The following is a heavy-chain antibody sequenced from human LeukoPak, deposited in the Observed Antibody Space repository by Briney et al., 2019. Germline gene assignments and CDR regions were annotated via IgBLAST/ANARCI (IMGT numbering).Heavy chain of an antibody. CDR2: ISGSGGST. V-gene: IGHV3-23*01. Sequence: GGSLRLSCAASGFTFSSYAMSWVRQAPGKGLEWVSAISGSGGSTYYADSVKGRFTISRDNSKNTLYLQMNSLRAEDTAVYYCARGGGSSWYINWFDPWGQGTLVTVSS. CDR3: ARGGGSSWYINWFDP. J-gene: IGHJ5*02. D-gene: IGHD6-13*01. CDR1: GFTFSSYA.